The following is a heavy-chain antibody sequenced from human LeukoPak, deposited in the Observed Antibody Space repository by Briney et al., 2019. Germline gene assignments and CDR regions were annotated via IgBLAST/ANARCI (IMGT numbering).Heavy chain of an antibody. CDR3: ATVGDCSGGSCSTRGYGMDV. CDR2: IISIFGTA. J-gene: IGHJ6*02. CDR1: GGTFSSYA. V-gene: IGHV1-69*01. D-gene: IGHD2-15*01. Sequence: SVKVSCKASGGTFSSYAISWVRQAPGQGLEWMGGIISIFGTANYAQKFQGRVTITADESTSTAYMELSSLRSEDTAIYYCATVGDCSGGSCSTRGYGMDVWGQGTTVTVS.